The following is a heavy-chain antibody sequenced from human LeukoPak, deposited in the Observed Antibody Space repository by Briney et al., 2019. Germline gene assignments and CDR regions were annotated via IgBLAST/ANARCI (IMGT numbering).Heavy chain of an antibody. J-gene: IGHJ4*02. D-gene: IGHD6-13*01. CDR3: ARALAAAAGRRAAMMGD. V-gene: IGHV1-46*01. CDR1: GYTFTRYY. Sequence: ASVKVSCKASGYTFTRYYIHWVRQAPGQGPEWMGIINPSGGSTSNAQTFQGRVSMTRDMSTSTVYMELSSLRSEDTAVYYCARALAAAAGRRAAMMGDWGQGTLVTVSS. CDR2: INPSGGST.